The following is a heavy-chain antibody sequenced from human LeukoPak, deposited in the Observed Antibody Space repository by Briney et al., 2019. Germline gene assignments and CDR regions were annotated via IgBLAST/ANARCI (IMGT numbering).Heavy chain of an antibody. Sequence: GGSLRLSCAASGFAFSRYWMHWVRQAPGKGLVWVSRINSDGRSAVYADSVKGRFTISRDNAKNSLYLQMNSLRAEDTAVYYCAIQPRSATAHPYDYWGQGTLVTVSS. CDR1: GFAFSRYW. CDR2: INSDGRSA. CDR3: AIQPRSATAHPYDY. J-gene: IGHJ4*02. D-gene: IGHD6-25*01. V-gene: IGHV3-74*01.